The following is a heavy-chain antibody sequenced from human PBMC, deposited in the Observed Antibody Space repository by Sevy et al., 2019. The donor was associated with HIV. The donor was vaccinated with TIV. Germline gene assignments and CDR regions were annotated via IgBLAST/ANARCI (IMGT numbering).Heavy chain of an antibody. V-gene: IGHV3-23*01. Sequence: GGSLRLSCAASGFTFSSYAMSWVRQAPGKGLEWVSAISGSGGSTYYADSVKGRFTISRDNSKNTLYLQMNSLRAEETAVYYCAKDGHYYDSSGTAKGGVDYWGQGTLVTVSS. CDR1: GFTFSSYA. CDR3: AKDGHYYDSSGTAKGGVDY. CDR2: ISGSGGST. J-gene: IGHJ4*02. D-gene: IGHD3-22*01.